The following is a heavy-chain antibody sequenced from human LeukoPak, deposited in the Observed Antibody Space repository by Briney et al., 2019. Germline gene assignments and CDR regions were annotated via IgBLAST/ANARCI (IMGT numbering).Heavy chain of an antibody. CDR3: ARGIKRYYYYGLGSFPYDS. J-gene: IGHJ4*02. D-gene: IGHD3-10*01. Sequence: PSETLSLTCAVYGGSLSSYYWSWVRQYPGKGLEWIGEMHRDGRSDYNPSLGSRVTISVDASKNQFSLYLRSMTAADTAVYYCARGIKRYYYYGLGSFPYDSWGQGSLVTVSS. V-gene: IGHV4-34*01. CDR1: GGSLSSYY. CDR2: MHRDGRS.